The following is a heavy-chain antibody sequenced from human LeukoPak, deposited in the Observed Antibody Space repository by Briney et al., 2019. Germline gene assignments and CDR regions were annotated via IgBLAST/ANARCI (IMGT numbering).Heavy chain of an antibody. CDR3: ARVSSSWPYYYYYYGMDV. CDR2: MNPNSGNT. V-gene: IGHV1-8*01. Sequence: ASVKVSCKASGYTFTSYDINWVRQATGQGLEWMGWMNPNSGNTGYAQKFQVRVTMTRNTSLSTAYMELSSLRSEDTAVYYCARVSSSWPYYYYYYGMDVWGQGTTVTVSS. J-gene: IGHJ6*02. CDR1: GYTFTSYD. D-gene: IGHD6-13*01.